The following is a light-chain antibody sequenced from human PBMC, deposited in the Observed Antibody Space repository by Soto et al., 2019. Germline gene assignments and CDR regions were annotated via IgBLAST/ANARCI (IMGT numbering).Light chain of an antibody. CDR2: GAS. V-gene: IGKV3-20*01. J-gene: IGKJ3*01. CDR1: ESISSHY. CDR3: QNFGDSPFT. Sequence: EIVLMQSPDTLSLSPGERETLSCRASESISSHYIAWYQQKPGKAPRLLIFGASTSATGIPDRFSGSWFGTDFTLTICSLEPEDFAVYYCQNFGDSPFTFGPGTKVDIK.